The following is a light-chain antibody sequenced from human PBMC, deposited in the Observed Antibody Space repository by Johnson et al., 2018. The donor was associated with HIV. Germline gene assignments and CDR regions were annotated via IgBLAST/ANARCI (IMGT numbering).Light chain of an antibody. CDR1: SSNIGKNY. Sequence: QAVLTQPPSVSAAPGQMVSISCSGSSSNIGKNYVSWYQQFPGTAPKLLIHENHKRPSGIPDRFSGSKSGPSATLGITGLQTGDEADYYCGTWDSSLSKVFGTGTKVTVL. V-gene: IGLV1-51*02. J-gene: IGLJ1*01. CDR2: ENH. CDR3: GTWDSSLSKV.